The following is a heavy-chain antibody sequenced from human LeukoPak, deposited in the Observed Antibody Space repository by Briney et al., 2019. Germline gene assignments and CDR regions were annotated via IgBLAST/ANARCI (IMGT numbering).Heavy chain of an antibody. Sequence: PSETLSLTCAVSGYSISSGYYWGWIRQPPGNGLEWIGSIYHSGSTYYNMSLKSRVTISVGTSKNHFSLKLSSVTAADTAVYYCAREHGIDAFDIWGQGTMVTVSS. D-gene: IGHD1-26*01. J-gene: IGHJ3*02. CDR3: AREHGIDAFDI. V-gene: IGHV4-38-2*02. CDR2: IYHSGST. CDR1: GYSISSGYY.